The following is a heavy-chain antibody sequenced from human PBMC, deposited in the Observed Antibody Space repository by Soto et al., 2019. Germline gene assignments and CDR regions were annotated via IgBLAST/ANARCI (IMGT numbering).Heavy chain of an antibody. D-gene: IGHD2-15*01. V-gene: IGHV3-11*05. CDR2: ISSSTSHT. CDR3: ARGREAAADYSDF. J-gene: IGHJ4*02. Sequence: QVQLVESGGGLVKPGGSLRLSCAVSGFTFSDYYMTWIRQAPGKGLEWVSYISSSTSHTNYAASVKGRFTISRDNAKNSLVLQMNSLRAEDTAVYYCARGREAAADYSDFWGQGTLVTVSS. CDR1: GFTFSDYY.